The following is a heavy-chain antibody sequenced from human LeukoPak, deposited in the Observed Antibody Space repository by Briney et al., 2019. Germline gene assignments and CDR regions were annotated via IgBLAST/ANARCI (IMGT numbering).Heavy chain of an antibody. D-gene: IGHD2-8*01. J-gene: IGHJ4*02. Sequence: PSETLSLTCTVSGGSIGIYYWSWIRQPAGKGLEWIGRIYNSGRTKYSPSLESRVTMSIDTSKNQFSLKLSSVSAADTAVYYCARVAMYEFFFDYWGRGTLVTVSS. CDR3: ARVAMYEFFFDY. CDR1: GGSIGIYY. V-gene: IGHV4-4*07. CDR2: IYNSGRT.